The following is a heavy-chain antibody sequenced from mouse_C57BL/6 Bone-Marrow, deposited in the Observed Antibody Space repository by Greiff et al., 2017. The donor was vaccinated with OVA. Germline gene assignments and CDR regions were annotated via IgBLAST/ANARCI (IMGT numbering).Heavy chain of an antibody. CDR1: GYAFTNLL. Sequence: QVQRLQSGAELVRPGTSVKVSCKASGYAFTNLLIRWVKQRTGQGLEWIGVIYPGSGGTYYNEKFKGQATLTADKSSRTAYLQRSSLTSEDAAVYFCARSPLYYYRTTRFAYWGQGTLVTVSA. D-gene: IGHD1-1*01. J-gene: IGHJ3*01. CDR3: ARSPLYYYRTTRFAY. V-gene: IGHV1-54*01. CDR2: IYPGSGGT.